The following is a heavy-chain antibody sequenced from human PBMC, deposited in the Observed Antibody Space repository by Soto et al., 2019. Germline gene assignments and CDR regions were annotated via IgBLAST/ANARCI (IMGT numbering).Heavy chain of an antibody. CDR3: AREVVVGGSLWLDP. CDR1: CYTFSHNG. V-gene: IGHV1-8*02. D-gene: IGHD2-15*01. CDR2: MNANVYAK. J-gene: IGHJ5*02. Sequence: SVEVCCQASCYTFSHNGFSLGRPAPGQGLHWMGWMNANVYAKDSPQQLQGRVSMTWNAYLSTAYLELHKLKSDDTAVYYWAREVVVGGSLWLDPWGQGSLVTASS.